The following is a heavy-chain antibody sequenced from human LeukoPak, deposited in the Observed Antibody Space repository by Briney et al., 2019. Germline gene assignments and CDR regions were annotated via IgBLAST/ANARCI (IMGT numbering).Heavy chain of an antibody. J-gene: IGHJ4*02. CDR2: MNPNSGNT. D-gene: IGHD6-13*01. CDR3: AREMSSSGIAAAATSLPLDY. V-gene: IGHV1-8*01. Sequence: ASVKVSCKASGYTFTSYDINWVRQATGQGLEWMGWMNPNSGNTGYAQKFQGRVTMTRNTSISTAYMELSSLRSEDTAVYYCAREMSSSGIAAAATSLPLDYWGQGTLVTVSS. CDR1: GYTFTSYD.